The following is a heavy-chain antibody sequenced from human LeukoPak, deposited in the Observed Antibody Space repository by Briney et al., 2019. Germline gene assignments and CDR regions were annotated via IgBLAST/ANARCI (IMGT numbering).Heavy chain of an antibody. D-gene: IGHD6-19*01. Sequence: SETLSLTCTVSGGSISSYYWSWIRQPPGKGLEWIGYIYYSGSTNYNPSLKSRVTISVDTSKNQFSLKLSSVTAADTAVYYCARDRTWDSSGWPGNWFDPWGQGTLVTVSS. CDR3: ARDRTWDSSGWPGNWFDP. J-gene: IGHJ5*02. CDR1: GGSISSYY. CDR2: IYYSGST. V-gene: IGHV4-59*12.